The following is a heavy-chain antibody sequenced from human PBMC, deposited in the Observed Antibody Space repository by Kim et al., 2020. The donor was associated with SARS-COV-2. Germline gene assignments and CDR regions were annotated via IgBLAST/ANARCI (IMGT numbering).Heavy chain of an antibody. CDR2: ISYDGSNK. J-gene: IGHJ4*02. CDR3: ASPIVATITLSSRMGKADY. D-gene: IGHD5-12*01. CDR1: GFTFSSYA. V-gene: IGHV3-30*04. Sequence: GGSLRLSCAASGFTFSSYAMHWVRQAPGKGLEWVAVISYDGSNKYYADSVKGRFTISRDNSKNTLYLQMNSLRAEDTAVYYCASPIVATITLSSRMGKADYWGQGTLVTVSS.